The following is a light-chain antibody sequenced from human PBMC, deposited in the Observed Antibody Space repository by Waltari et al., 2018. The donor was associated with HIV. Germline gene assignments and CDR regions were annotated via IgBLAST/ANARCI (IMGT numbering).Light chain of an antibody. CDR2: DAF. CDR1: QAVSNF. CDR3: QHRSNWPPST. V-gene: IGKV3-11*01. Sequence: EILLTQSPATLSLSPGERATLSCRASQAVSNFLAWYQQKPGQARRILLNDAFKRATDIPDRFSGSGSGADFTLTISSLEPEDFAVYYCQHRSNWPPSTFGQGTKLEIK. J-gene: IGKJ2*02.